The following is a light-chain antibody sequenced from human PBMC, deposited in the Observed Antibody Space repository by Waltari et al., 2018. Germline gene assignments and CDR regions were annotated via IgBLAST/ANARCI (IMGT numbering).Light chain of an antibody. CDR2: AAS. CDR3: QQSYSAPLT. Sequence: DIQMTQSPSSLSASVGDRVTITCRASQRISTYLNWYQQKPGKAPTLLIYAASSLQSGVPSRISGSGSGTDFTLTISSLQPEDFATYYCQQSYSAPLTFGGGTKVEIK. V-gene: IGKV1-39*01. J-gene: IGKJ4*01. CDR1: QRISTY.